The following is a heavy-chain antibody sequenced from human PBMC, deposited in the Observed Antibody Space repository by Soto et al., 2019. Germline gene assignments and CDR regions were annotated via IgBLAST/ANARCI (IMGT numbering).Heavy chain of an antibody. CDR1: GGTFSSYA. CDR2: IIHIFGTA. D-gene: IGHD2-2*02. CDR3: AIPRWANWYFDL. J-gene: IGHJ2*01. V-gene: IGHV1-69*01. Sequence: QVQLVQSGAEVKKPGSSVKVSCKASGGTFSSYAISWVRQAPGQGLEWMGGIIHIFGTANYAQKFQGRVTITADESTSTAEMELSSLRSEDTAVYCCAIPRWANWYFDLWGRGTLVTVSS.